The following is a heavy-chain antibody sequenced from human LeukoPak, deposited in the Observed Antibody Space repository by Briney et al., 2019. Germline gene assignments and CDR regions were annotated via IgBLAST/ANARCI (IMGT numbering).Heavy chain of an antibody. J-gene: IGHJ4*02. CDR3: TRDRSRAEDD. CDR2: ISVSSNYI. D-gene: IGHD1-14*01. CDR1: GYTFSSFS. V-gene: IGHV3-21*01. Sequence: PGGSLRLSCAASGYTFSSFSINWVRQAPGKGLEWVSSISVSSNYIYYSDSVRGRFTISRDNANNLLYLQMNSLTGEDTAVYYCTRDRSRAEDDWGQGTLVTVSS.